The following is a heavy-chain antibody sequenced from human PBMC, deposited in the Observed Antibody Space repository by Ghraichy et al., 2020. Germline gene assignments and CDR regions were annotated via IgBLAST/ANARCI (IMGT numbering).Heavy chain of an antibody. V-gene: IGHV3-64D*06. D-gene: IGHD3-10*01. CDR3: VKDKMVDGSGRWGYYFDY. CDR2: ISSNGGST. J-gene: IGHJ4*02. Sequence: GGSLRLSCSASGFTFSSYAMHWVRQAPGKGLEYVSAISSNGGSTYYADSVKGRFTISRDNSKNTLYLQMSSLRAEDTAVYYCVKDKMVDGSGRWGYYFDYWGPGTLVTVPS. CDR1: GFTFSSYA.